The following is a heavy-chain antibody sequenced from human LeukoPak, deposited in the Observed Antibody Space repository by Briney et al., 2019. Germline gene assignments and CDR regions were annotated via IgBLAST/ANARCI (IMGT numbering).Heavy chain of an antibody. CDR3: AKNPGHNFPQS. D-gene: IGHD1-20*01. Sequence: GGSLRLSCAASGFTFSSYDMSWVRQAPEKGLEWVSSITDNGRSTFYAGSVKGRFTIYRENSKNTLYLQMNSLSSEDTAVYYCAKNPGHNFPQSWGQGTLVTVTS. J-gene: IGHJ1*01. V-gene: IGHV3-23*01. CDR2: ITDNGRST. CDR1: GFTFSSYD.